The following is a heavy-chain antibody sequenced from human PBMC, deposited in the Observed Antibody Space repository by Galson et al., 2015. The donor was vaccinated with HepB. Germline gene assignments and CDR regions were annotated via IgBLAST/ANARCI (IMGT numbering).Heavy chain of an antibody. J-gene: IGHJ6*04. V-gene: IGHV3-30-3*01. D-gene: IGHD1-7*01. CDR3: ARDSITGTNHYYGMDV. CDR2: ISYDGTNK. CDR1: GFSFSSFA. Sequence: SLRLSCAASGFSFSSFAMHWVRQAPGKGLEWVAVISYDGTNKHFADSVKGRFTISRDNSKRYLEMHSLRAEDSAVYYCARDSITGTNHYYGMDVWGKGTTVTASS.